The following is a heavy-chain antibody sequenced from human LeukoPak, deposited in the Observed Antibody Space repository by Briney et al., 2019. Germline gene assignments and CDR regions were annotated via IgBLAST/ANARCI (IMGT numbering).Heavy chain of an antibody. D-gene: IGHD5-18*01. CDR1: GYTFTSYY. Sequence: ASVKVSCKASGYTFTSYYMHWVRQAPGQGLEWMGIINPSGGSTSYAQKFQGRVTMTRDMSTSTVYMELSSLRSEDTAVYYCARGESAMVIGPVPFDYWGQGTLVTVSS. J-gene: IGHJ4*02. CDR3: ARGESAMVIGPVPFDY. V-gene: IGHV1-46*01. CDR2: INPSGGST.